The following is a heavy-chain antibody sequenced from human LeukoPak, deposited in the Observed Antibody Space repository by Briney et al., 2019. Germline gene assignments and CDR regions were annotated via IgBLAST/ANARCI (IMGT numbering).Heavy chain of an antibody. V-gene: IGHV3-9*03. J-gene: IGHJ5*02. CDR2: ISWNSGSI. CDR3: AKGLSGQWLVQWFDP. D-gene: IGHD6-19*01. Sequence: GGSLRLSCAASGFTFDDYAMHWVRQAPGKGLEWFSGISWNSGSIGYADSVKGRFTISRDNAKNSLYLQMNSLRAEDMALYYCAKGLSGQWLVQWFDPWGQGTLVTVSS. CDR1: GFTFDDYA.